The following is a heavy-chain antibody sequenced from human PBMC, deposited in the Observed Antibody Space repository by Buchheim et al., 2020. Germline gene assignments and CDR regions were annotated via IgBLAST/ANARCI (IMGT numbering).Heavy chain of an antibody. Sequence: VQLVESGGGLVQPGRSLRLSCAASGFTFSSYAMHWVRQAPGKGLEWVAVISYDGSNKYYADSVKGRFTISRDNSKNTLYLQMNSLRAEDTAVYYCARDLFARIAARPGGMDVWGQGTT. D-gene: IGHD6-6*01. CDR3: ARDLFARIAARPGGMDV. CDR2: ISYDGSNK. J-gene: IGHJ6*02. V-gene: IGHV3-30-3*01. CDR1: GFTFSSYA.